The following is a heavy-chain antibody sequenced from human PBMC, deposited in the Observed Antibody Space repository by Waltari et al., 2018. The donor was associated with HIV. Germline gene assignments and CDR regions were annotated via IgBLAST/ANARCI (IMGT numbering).Heavy chain of an antibody. D-gene: IGHD6-6*01. CDR1: GYSISSGYY. Sequence: QVQLQESGPGLVKPSETLSLTCTVSGYSISSGYYWGWIRQPPGKGLEWIGSIYHSGSTYYNPSLKSRVTISVDTSKNQFSLKLSSVTAADTAVYYCARAEEGLWVGIAARVGPGVPFDPWGQGTLVTVSS. J-gene: IGHJ5*02. V-gene: IGHV4-38-2*02. CDR3: ARAEEGLWVGIAARVGPGVPFDP. CDR2: IYHSGST.